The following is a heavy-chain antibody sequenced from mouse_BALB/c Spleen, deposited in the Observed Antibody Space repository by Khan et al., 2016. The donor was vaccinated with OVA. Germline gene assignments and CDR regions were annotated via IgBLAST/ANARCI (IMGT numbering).Heavy chain of an antibody. D-gene: IGHD3-1*01. CDR3: ARSGYEAWFAY. Sequence: EVQLQESGAELVRPGALVKLSCKASGFNIKDYYIHWVKQRPEQGLEWIGWIDPENGNDIYDPKFRDKASITADTSSKTAYLQLNSLTSEDTAVYYCARSGYEAWFAYWGQGTLVSVSA. V-gene: IGHV14-1*02. CDR2: IDPENGND. CDR1: GFNIKDYY. J-gene: IGHJ3*01.